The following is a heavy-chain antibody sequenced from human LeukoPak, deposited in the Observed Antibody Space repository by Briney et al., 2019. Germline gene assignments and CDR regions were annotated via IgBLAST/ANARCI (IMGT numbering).Heavy chain of an antibody. CDR1: GFTFGDYY. V-gene: IGHV3-11*01. Sequence: GGSLRPSCAVPGFTFGDYYMSWFGQAPGKGLEWLSYISGSGSSTYYADSVRGRFTISRDNSQNSLYLQMNSLRTEDTAVYYCAKRRDYFDHWGQGALVTVSS. CDR3: AKRRDYFDH. CDR2: ISGSGSST. J-gene: IGHJ4*02.